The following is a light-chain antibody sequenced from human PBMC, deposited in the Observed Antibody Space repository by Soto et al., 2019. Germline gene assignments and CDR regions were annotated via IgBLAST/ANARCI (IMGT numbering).Light chain of an antibody. Sequence: QSALTQPASVSGSPGQSITISCTGTSSDVGGYNYVSWYQQHPGKAPKLIIYDVSNRPSGVSNRFPGSKSGNTASLTISGLQAEDEADYYCSSYTSSSTLDVVFGGGTKLTVL. J-gene: IGLJ2*01. CDR2: DVS. CDR1: SSDVGGYNY. V-gene: IGLV2-14*01. CDR3: SSYTSSSTLDVV.